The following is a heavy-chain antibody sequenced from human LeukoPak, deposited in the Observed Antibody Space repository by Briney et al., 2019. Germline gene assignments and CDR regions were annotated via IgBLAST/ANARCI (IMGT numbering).Heavy chain of an antibody. CDR2: IRNKANSYAT. CDR3: TRPSSRFCSRTSCYWDS. V-gene: IGHV3-73*01. J-gene: IGHJ4*02. CDR1: GFTFGGSG. Sequence: GGSLRLSCVTSGFTFGGSGMHWVRQASGKGLEWVGHIRNKANSYATAYAASVGDRFTISRDDSKNTAFLQMNSLKTEDTAMYYCTRPSSRFCSRTSCYWDSWGQGTLVTVSS. D-gene: IGHD2-2*01.